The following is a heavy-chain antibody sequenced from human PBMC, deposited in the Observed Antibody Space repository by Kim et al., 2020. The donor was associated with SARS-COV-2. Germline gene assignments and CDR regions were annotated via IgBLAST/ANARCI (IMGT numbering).Heavy chain of an antibody. J-gene: IGHJ4*02. CDR2: T. V-gene: IGHV3-13*01. D-gene: IGHD3-22*01. Sequence: TYYPGSVKGRFTISRENAKNSLYLQMNSLRAGDTAVYYCARSSGYYPIDYWGQGTLVTVSS. CDR3: ARSSGYYPIDY.